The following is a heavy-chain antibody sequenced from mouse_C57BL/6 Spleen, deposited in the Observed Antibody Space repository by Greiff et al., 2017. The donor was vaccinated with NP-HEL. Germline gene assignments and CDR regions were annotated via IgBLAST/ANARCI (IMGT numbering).Heavy chain of an antibody. CDR2: ISYDGSN. D-gene: IGHD3-3*01. CDR3: AGRDVPIDY. CDR1: GYSITSGYY. V-gene: IGHV3-6*01. J-gene: IGHJ2*01. Sequence: EVQLVESGPGLVKPSQSLFLTCSVTGYSITSGYYWNWIRQFPGNKLEWMGYISYDGSNNYNPSLKNRISITRDTSKNQFFLKLNSVTTEDTATYYCAGRDVPIDYWGQGTTLTVSS.